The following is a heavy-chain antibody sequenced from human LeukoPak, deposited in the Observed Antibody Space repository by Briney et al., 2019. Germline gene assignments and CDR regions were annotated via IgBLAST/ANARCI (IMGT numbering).Heavy chain of an antibody. CDR1: GGSISSGGYY. V-gene: IGHV4-31*03. CDR3: ARAPRSGSSYYFDY. J-gene: IGHJ4*02. D-gene: IGHD6-6*01. CDR2: IYYSGST. Sequence: TLSLSCTVSGGSISSGGYYWSWIRQQPGKGLEWIGYIYYSGSTYYNPSLKSRVTISVDTSKNQFTLKLSSVTAADTAVYYCARAPRSGSSYYFDYWDQGTLVTVSS.